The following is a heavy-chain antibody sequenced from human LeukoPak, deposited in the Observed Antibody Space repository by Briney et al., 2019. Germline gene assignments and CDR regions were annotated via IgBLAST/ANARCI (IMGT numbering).Heavy chain of an antibody. Sequence: SETLSLTCTVSGVSMRNHYWSWIRQPPGKGLEWIGYIYDSETTNYNPSLKSRVTMSLDTSKNQFSLKLSSVTAADTALYYCATRPGGSTWHGVFVVWSRGTLVTVSS. CDR2: IYDSETT. CDR1: GVSMRNHY. J-gene: IGHJ4*02. CDR3: ATRPGGSTWHGVFVV. D-gene: IGHD6-13*01. V-gene: IGHV4-59*11.